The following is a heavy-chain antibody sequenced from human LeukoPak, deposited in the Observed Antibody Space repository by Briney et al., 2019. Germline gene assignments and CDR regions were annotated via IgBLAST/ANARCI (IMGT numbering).Heavy chain of an antibody. D-gene: IGHD3-10*01. Sequence: ASVKVSCKASGYTFTSYGISWVRQAPGQGLEWMGWISAYNGNTNYAQKLQGRVTMTTDTSTSTAYMELRSLRSDDTAVYYCAREHTYGSGSYYNLFWRDYYYYGMDVWGQGTTVTVSS. CDR1: GYTFTSYG. V-gene: IGHV1-18*01. J-gene: IGHJ6*02. CDR2: ISAYNGNT. CDR3: AREHTYGSGSYYNLFWRDYYYYGMDV.